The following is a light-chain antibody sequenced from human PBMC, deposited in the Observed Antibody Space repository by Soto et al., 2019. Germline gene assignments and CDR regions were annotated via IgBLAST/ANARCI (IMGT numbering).Light chain of an antibody. CDR1: QGIRND. J-gene: IGKJ1*01. CDR2: AAS. CDR3: LQDYNYPGP. Sequence: IKMNMHPSSVLASVGDRVSLPCRASQGIRNDLGWYQQKPGKAPKPLIYAASSLQSGVPSRFSGSGSGTDFTLTSSSRQPEDFATYYCLQDYNYPGPCGQGTKVDI. V-gene: IGKV1-6*01.